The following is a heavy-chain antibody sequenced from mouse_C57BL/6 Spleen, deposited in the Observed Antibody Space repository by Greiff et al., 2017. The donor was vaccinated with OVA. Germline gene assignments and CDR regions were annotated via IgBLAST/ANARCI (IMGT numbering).Heavy chain of an antibody. D-gene: IGHD3-3*01. CDR1: GYTFTSYT. V-gene: IGHV1-4*01. Sequence: QVQLKQSGAELARPGASVKMSCKASGYTFTSYTMHWVKQRPGQGLEWIGYINPSSGYTKYNQKFKDKATLTADKSSSTSYMQLSSLTSEDSAVYYCARGRAADYWGQGTTLTVSS. CDR2: INPSSGYT. CDR3: ARGRAADY. J-gene: IGHJ2*01.